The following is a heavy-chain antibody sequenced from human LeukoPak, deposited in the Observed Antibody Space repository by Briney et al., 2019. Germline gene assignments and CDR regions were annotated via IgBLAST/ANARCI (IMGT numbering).Heavy chain of an antibody. CDR2: IYPSDSDT. J-gene: IGHJ4*02. Sequence: GESLQISCKGSGYSFTSYWIGWVRQMPGKGLEWMGIIYPSDSDTRYSPSFQGQVSISADKSISTAYLQWSSLKASDTAMYYCARQPLDCSGGSCYYYFDYWGQGTLVTVSS. CDR3: ARQPLDCSGGSCYYYFDY. V-gene: IGHV5-51*01. CDR1: GYSFTSYW. D-gene: IGHD2-15*01.